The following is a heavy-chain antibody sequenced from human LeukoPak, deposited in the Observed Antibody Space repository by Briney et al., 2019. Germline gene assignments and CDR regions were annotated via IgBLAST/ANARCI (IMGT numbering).Heavy chain of an antibody. CDR3: ATYDSGTLFDY. Sequence: GRSLRLSCAASGFTFSNSDMHWVRQAPGKGLEWVAIIWYDGSNKYYADSVKGRFTISRDNSKNTLYLQMNSLRAEDTAVYYCATYDSGTLFDYWGQGTLVTVSS. D-gene: IGHD3-10*01. CDR1: GFTFSNSD. CDR2: IWYDGSNK. V-gene: IGHV3-33*01. J-gene: IGHJ4*02.